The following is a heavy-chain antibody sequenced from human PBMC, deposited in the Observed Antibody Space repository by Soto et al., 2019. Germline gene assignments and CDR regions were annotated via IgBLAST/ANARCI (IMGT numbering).Heavy chain of an antibody. V-gene: IGHV3-72*01. CDR3: SKLEGG. D-gene: IGHD3-3*01. CDR2: SRNKVKSYTT. Sequence: EEQLVESGGGLVQPGGSLTLSCAASGFSFSDYYMEWVRQAPGKGLEWVARSRNKVKSYTTDYAASVKGRFTISRDLSKNSLYLEMHNLKAEDTAVYYCSKLEGGWGQGTLVTVSS. J-gene: IGHJ4*02. CDR1: GFSFSDYY.